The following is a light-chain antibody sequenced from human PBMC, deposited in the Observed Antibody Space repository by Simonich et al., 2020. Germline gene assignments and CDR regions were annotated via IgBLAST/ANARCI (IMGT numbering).Light chain of an antibody. Sequence: DIQMIQSPSSLSASVGDRVTITCRASKSISSYLNWYLQKPGKAPKLLIYAASSLQSGVPSRFSGSGSWTDFPLTISSLQPEDFATYYCQQSYSTPLTFGGGTKVEIK. CDR3: QQSYSTPLT. J-gene: IGKJ4*01. V-gene: IGKV1-39*01. CDR2: AAS. CDR1: KSISSY.